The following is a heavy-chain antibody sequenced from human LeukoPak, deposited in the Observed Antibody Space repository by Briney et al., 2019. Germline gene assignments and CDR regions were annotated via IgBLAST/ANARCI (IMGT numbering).Heavy chain of an antibody. Sequence: SETLSLTCTVSGGSFSSSDYYWGWIRQPPGKGLEWIGSIYYSGTTYYNPSLKSRVTISVDTSKKQFSLKLRSVTAADTAVYYCARNEWGKTNAFDIWGQGTMVTVSS. CDR3: ARNEWGKTNAFDI. CDR2: IYYSGTT. V-gene: IGHV4-39*01. D-gene: IGHD1/OR15-1a*01. CDR1: GGSFSSSDYY. J-gene: IGHJ3*02.